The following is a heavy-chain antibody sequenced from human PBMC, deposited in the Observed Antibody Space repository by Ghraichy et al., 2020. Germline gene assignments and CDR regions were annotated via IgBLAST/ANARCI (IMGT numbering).Heavy chain of an antibody. Sequence: GESLNISCKGSGYSFPNYCIGWVRQIPGKGLEWMGIICPGDFDTSNSPSFQGQVTIPADKSISPAYLQWSSLKASDTAMYYCARHSVYYGSGNEDYFNFWGQGTLVTVSS. D-gene: IGHD3-10*01. CDR2: ICPGDFDT. CDR3: ARHSVYYGSGNEDYFNF. CDR1: GYSFPNYC. J-gene: IGHJ4*02. V-gene: IGHV5-51*01.